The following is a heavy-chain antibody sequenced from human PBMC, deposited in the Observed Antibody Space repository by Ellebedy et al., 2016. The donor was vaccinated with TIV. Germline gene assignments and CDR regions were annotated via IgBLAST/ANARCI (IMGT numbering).Heavy chain of an antibody. D-gene: IGHD4-17*01. V-gene: IGHV4-59*01. Sequence: SETLSLTCSVSGGSLTSYYWTWIRQPPGKGLEWLADVFHTGSTSYNPSLRSRSIISLDTSKNQFSLRLSAVTAADTAVYYCARVRTVTTLDHWGQGIQVTVSA. CDR1: GGSLTSYY. J-gene: IGHJ4*02. CDR2: VFHTGST. CDR3: ARVRTVTTLDH.